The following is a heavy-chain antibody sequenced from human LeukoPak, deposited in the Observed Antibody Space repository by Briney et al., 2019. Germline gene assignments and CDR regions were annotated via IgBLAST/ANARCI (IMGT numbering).Heavy chain of an antibody. Sequence: KTSETLSLTCTVSGGSISSYYWSWIWQPPGKGLEWIGYIYYSGTTNYNPSLKSRVTISVDTSKNQFSLKLSSVTAADTAVYYCARDMAGTDAFDIWGQGTMVTVSS. CDR3: ARDMAGTDAFDI. CDR2: IYYSGTT. J-gene: IGHJ3*02. CDR1: GGSISSYY. D-gene: IGHD6-19*01. V-gene: IGHV4-59*01.